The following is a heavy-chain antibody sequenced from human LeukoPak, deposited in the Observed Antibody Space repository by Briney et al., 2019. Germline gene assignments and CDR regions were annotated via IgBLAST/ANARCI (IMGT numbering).Heavy chain of an antibody. Sequence: PGGSLRLSCVASGFTFSIYTMSWVRQAPGKGLEWVSSITSSSSSMYSADSVKGRLTISRDNAKNSLYLQMNSLRAEDTAVYYCARDRYSYGHFDYWGQGTLVTVSS. D-gene: IGHD5-18*01. CDR1: GFTFSIYT. CDR2: ITSSSSSM. CDR3: ARDRYSYGHFDY. V-gene: IGHV3-21*01. J-gene: IGHJ4*02.